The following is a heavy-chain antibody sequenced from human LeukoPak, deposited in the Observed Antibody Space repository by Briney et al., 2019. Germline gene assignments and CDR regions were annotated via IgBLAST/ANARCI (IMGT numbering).Heavy chain of an antibody. V-gene: IGHV4-34*01. J-gene: IGHJ6*02. CDR2: INHSGST. CDR1: GGSFSGYY. Sequence: SETLSLTCAVYGGSFSGYYWSWIRQPPGKGLEWIGEINHSGSTNYNPSLKSRVTISVDTSKNPFSLKLSSVTAADTAVYYCARGLISYGYGYYYYYYGMDVWGQGTTVTVSS. D-gene: IGHD5-18*01. CDR3: ARGLISYGYGYYYYYYGMDV.